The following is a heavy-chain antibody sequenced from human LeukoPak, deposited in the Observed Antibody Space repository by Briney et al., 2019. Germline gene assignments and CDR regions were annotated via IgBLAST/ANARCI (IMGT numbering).Heavy chain of an antibody. Sequence: GGSLRLSCAASGFTVSSNYVSWVRQAPGKGLEWVSVFYSGGSTYYADSVRGRFTISRDNSRNTLYLQMNSLRAEDTAVYYCARVGGGSWSLDYWGQGTLVTVSS. CDR2: FYSGGST. J-gene: IGHJ4*02. D-gene: IGHD2-15*01. CDR1: GFTVSSNY. CDR3: ARVGGGSWSLDY. V-gene: IGHV3-66*01.